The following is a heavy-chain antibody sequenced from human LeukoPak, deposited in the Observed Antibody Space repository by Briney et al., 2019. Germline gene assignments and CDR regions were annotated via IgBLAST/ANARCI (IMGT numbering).Heavy chain of an antibody. J-gene: IGHJ5*02. Sequence: ASVNVSCKASGYTFSNYAMHWVRQAPGQRLEWMGWINAGNGNTKYSQKLQGRVTITRDTSASTAYMELSSLTSEDTAVYYCARADYGGNWFDPWGQGTLVTVSS. CDR3: ARADYGGNWFDP. CDR1: GYTFSNYA. V-gene: IGHV1-3*01. CDR2: INAGNGNT. D-gene: IGHD4-23*01.